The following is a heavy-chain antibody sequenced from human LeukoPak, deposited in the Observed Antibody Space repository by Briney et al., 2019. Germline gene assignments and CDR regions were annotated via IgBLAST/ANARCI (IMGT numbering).Heavy chain of an antibody. CDR1: GFTFSSYS. V-gene: IGHV3-21*01. J-gene: IGHJ4*02. CDR3: ARAPYVYSGHHDY. CDR2: ISSSSSYI. Sequence: GGSLRLSCAASGFTFSSYSMNWVRQAPGKGLEWISSISSSSSYIYYADSVKGRFTISRDNAKNSLYLQMNSLRAEDTAVYYCARAPYVYSGHHDYWGQGTLVTVSS. D-gene: IGHD3-16*01.